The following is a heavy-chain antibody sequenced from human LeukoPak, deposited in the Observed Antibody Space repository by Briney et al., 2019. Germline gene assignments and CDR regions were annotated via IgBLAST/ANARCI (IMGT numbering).Heavy chain of an antibody. Sequence: GASVKVSCKASGYAFPGYYMHWVRQAPGKGLEWMGGSDPEDVKTSFAEKFQGRVTFTEDTSTDTAFMELSRLRSDDTAVYYCAPFQAYANSGHLRPYFDYWGQGTPVTVSS. D-gene: IGHD3-22*01. CDR2: SDPEDVKT. J-gene: IGHJ4*02. V-gene: IGHV1-24*01. CDR1: GYAFPGYY. CDR3: APFQAYANSGHLRPYFDY.